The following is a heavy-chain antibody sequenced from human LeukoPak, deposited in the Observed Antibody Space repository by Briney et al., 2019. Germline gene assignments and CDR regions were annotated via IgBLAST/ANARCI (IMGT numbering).Heavy chain of an antibody. Sequence: ASVRVSCKASGYTFTGYYMHWVRQAPGQGLEWMGWINPNSGGTNYAQKFQGRVTMTRDTSISTAYMELSRLRSDDTAVYYCARVPGFCGGGSCYFWGQGTLVTVSS. J-gene: IGHJ4*02. CDR3: ARVPGFCGGGSCYF. V-gene: IGHV1-2*02. CDR2: INPNSGGT. D-gene: IGHD2-15*01. CDR1: GYTFTGYY.